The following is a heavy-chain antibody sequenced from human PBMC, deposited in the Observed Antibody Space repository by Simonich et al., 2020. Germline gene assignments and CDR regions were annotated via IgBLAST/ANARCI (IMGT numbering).Heavy chain of an antibody. CDR1: GGSISSSRYY. Sequence: QLQLQESGPGLVKPSETLSLTCPVSGGSISSSRYYWGWLRQPPGKGLEWIGCIHYSGSTDYNPHLKSRVTISVDTSKNQFSLKLSTVTAADTAVYYCARQRVLMVYAIDYWGQGTLVTVSS. J-gene: IGHJ4*02. CDR2: IHYSGST. D-gene: IGHD2-8*01. V-gene: IGHV4-39*01. CDR3: ARQRVLMVYAIDY.